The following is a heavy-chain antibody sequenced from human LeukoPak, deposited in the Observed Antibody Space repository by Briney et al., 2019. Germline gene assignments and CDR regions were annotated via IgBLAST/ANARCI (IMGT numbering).Heavy chain of an antibody. V-gene: IGHV4-61*02. CDR2: IYTSGST. J-gene: IGHJ4*02. Sequence: SETLSLTCTVSGGSISSGSYYWSWIRQPAGKGLGWIGRIYTSGSTNYNPSLKSRVTISVDTSKNQFSLKLSSVTAADTAVYYCARTGVLDYLYYFDYWGQGTLVTVSS. D-gene: IGHD2-2*03. CDR1: GGSISSGSYY. CDR3: ARTGVLDYLYYFDY.